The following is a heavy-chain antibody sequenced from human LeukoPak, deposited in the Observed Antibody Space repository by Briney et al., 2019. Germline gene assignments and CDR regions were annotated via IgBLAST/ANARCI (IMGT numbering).Heavy chain of an antibody. CDR2: IYSGGRI. V-gene: IGHV3-53*05. Sequence: PGGSLRLSCAASGFTVSSNYMSWVRQAPGKGLEWVSIIYSGGRIYYADSVKGRFTISRDNSKNTLYLQMNSLRAEDTAVYYCAKEIQLWALGDYWGQGTLVTVSS. CDR1: GFTVSSNY. D-gene: IGHD5-18*01. J-gene: IGHJ4*02. CDR3: AKEIQLWALGDY.